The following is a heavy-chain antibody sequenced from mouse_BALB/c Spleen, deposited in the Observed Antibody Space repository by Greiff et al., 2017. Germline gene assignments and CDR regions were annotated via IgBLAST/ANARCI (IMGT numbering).Heavy chain of an antibody. J-gene: IGHJ4*01. V-gene: IGHV5-4*02. CDR3: ARDQGAYYRYDNAMDY. CDR2: ISDGGSYT. Sequence: DVKLVESGGGLVKPGGSLKLSCAASGFTFSDYYMYWVRQTPEKRLEWVATISDGGSYTYYPDSVKGRFTISRDNAKNNLYLQMSSLKSEDTAMYYCARDQGAYYRYDNAMDYWGQGTSVTVSS. CDR1: GFTFSDYY. D-gene: IGHD2-14*01.